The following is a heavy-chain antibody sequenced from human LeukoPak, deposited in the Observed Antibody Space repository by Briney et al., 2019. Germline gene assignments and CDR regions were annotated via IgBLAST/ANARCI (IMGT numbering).Heavy chain of an antibody. J-gene: IGHJ4*02. CDR3: AKWMRRGVPAANDY. CDR2: ISGSGGST. CDR1: GFTFSSYA. D-gene: IGHD2-2*01. Sequence: PGGSLRLSCAASGFTFSSYAMNWVRQAPGKGLEWVSAISGSGGSTYYADSVKGRFAISRDNSKNTLYLQMNSLRAEDTAVYYCAKWMRRGVPAANDYWGPGTLVTVSS. V-gene: IGHV3-23*01.